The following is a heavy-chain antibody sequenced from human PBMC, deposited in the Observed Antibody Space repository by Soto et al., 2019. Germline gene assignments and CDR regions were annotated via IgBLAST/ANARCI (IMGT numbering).Heavy chain of an antibody. CDR2: IIPILGIA. J-gene: IGHJ5*02. CDR1: GGTFSSYT. D-gene: IGHD2-21*01. V-gene: IGHV1-69*08. Sequence: QVQLVQSGAEVKKPGSSVKVSCKASGGTFSSYTISWVRQAPGQGLEWMGRIIPILGIANYAQKFQGRVTITADKSTSTAYMELSSLRSEDTAVYYCAGEEKLWGRDWFDPWGQGTLVTVSS. CDR3: AGEEKLWGRDWFDP.